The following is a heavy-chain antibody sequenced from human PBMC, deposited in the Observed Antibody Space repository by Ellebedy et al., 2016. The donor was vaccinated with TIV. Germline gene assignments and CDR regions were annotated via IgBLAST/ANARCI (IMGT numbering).Heavy chain of an antibody. CDR3: ARARYYDSSGSTFDY. CDR1: GFTFSSYW. Sequence: GESLKISCAASGFTFSSYWMHWVRQAPGKGLVWVSRINSDGSSTSYADSVKGRFTISRDNAKNTLYLQMNSLRAEDTAVYYCARARYYDSSGSTFDYWGQGTLVTVSS. J-gene: IGHJ4*02. V-gene: IGHV3-74*01. CDR2: INSDGSST. D-gene: IGHD3-22*01.